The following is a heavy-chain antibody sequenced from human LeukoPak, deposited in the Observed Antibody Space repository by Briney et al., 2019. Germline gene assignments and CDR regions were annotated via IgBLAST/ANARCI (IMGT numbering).Heavy chain of an antibody. V-gene: IGHV4-59*01. J-gene: IGHJ4*02. CDR1: GVSINSYY. Sequence: SETLSLICTVSGVSINSYYWSWIRQPPGKGLEWIGNIYSGTTNYNPSLRSRVTILLDTSKNQFSLRLSSVTVADTAIYYCASGQWWSDHWGQGTLVTVSS. CDR3: ASGQWWSDH. D-gene: IGHD2-15*01. CDR2: IYSGTT.